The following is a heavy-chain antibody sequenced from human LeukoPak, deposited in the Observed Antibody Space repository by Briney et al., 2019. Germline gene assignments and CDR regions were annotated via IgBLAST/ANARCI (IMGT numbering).Heavy chain of an antibody. CDR2: IYHGGST. V-gene: IGHV4-38-2*02. CDR1: GYSISGGYY. J-gene: IGHJ5*02. CDR3: ARDSLPTDYDFWSGLNT. D-gene: IGHD3-3*01. Sequence: SETLSLTCTVSGYSISGGYYWGWIRQPPGKGLEWIGTIYHGGSTYYNPSLESRVTISVDTSKNQFSLKLSSVTAADTAVYYCARDSLPTDYDFWSGLNTWGQGTLVTVSS.